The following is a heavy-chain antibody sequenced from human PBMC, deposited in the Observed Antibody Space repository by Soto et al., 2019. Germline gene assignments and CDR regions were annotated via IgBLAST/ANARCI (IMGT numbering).Heavy chain of an antibody. CDR3: TTGLYGMDV. Sequence: GGSLRLSCAASEFSFSNAWMNWVRQAPGMGLEWVGRIKSKSDGETRDYAAAVKGRFTISRDDSKNTLYLQMNSLKTEDTAVYYCTTGLYGMDVWGQGTTVTVSS. J-gene: IGHJ6*02. CDR2: IKSKSDGETR. CDR1: EFSFSNAW. V-gene: IGHV3-15*01.